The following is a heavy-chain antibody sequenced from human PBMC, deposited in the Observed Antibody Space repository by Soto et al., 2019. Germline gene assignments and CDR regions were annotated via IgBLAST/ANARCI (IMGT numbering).Heavy chain of an antibody. CDR2: IWYDGSNK. Sequence: LRLSFAASGFTFSSYGMHWVRQAPGKGLEWVAVIWYDGSNKYYADSVKDRFTISRDNSRNTLYLQMNSLRAEDTAVYYCARDSLDYRSSSGFDYWGQGTLVTVSS. J-gene: IGHJ4*02. CDR3: ARDSLDYRSSSGFDY. D-gene: IGHD6-6*01. V-gene: IGHV3-33*01. CDR1: GFTFSSYG.